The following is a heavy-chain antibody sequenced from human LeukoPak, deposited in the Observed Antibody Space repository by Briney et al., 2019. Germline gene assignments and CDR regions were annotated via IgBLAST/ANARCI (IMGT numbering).Heavy chain of an antibody. CDR3: ATGQLLLTGWFDP. Sequence: GASVKVSCKVSGYTLTELSMHWVRQAPGKGREWMGGFDPEDGETIYAQKFQGRVTMTEDTSTDTAYMELSSLSSEDTAVYYCATGQLLLTGWFDPWGQGTLVTVSS. CDR1: GYTLTELS. CDR2: FDPEDGET. D-gene: IGHD2-15*01. J-gene: IGHJ5*02. V-gene: IGHV1-24*01.